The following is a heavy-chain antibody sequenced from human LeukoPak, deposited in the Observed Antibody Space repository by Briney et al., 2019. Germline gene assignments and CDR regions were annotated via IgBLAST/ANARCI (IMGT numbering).Heavy chain of an antibody. V-gene: IGHV1-69*01. J-gene: IGHJ4*02. CDR3: ARDLGYCTNGVCHTRFDY. CDR2: IIPIFGTA. CDR1: GGTFSSYA. Sequence: SVKVSCKASGGTFSSYAISWVRQAPGQGLEWMGGIIPIFGTANYAQKFQGRVTITADESTSTAYMELSSLRSEGTAVYYCARDLGYCTNGVCHTRFDYWGQGTLVAVSS. D-gene: IGHD2-8*01.